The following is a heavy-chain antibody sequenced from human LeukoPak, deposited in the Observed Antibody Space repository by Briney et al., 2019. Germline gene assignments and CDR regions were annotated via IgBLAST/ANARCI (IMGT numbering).Heavy chain of an antibody. D-gene: IGHD5-12*01. Sequence: PSETLSLTCAVYGGSLSGYYWSWIRQPPGKGLEWIGEINHSGSTNYNPSLKSRVTISVDTSKNQFSLKLSSVTAADTAVYYCARDGRSGYARGPYYFDYWGQGTLVTVSS. J-gene: IGHJ4*02. CDR2: INHSGST. CDR3: ARDGRSGYARGPYYFDY. V-gene: IGHV4-34*01. CDR1: GGSLSGYY.